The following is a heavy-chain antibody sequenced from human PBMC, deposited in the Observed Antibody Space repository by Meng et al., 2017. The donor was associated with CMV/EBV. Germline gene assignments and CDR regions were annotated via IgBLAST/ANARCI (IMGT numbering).Heavy chain of an antibody. J-gene: IGHJ6*02. CDR1: GFTFSSYA. CDR2: ISYDGSNK. V-gene: IGHV3-30-3*01. CDR3: AKVYATGGYYYGMDV. D-gene: IGHD2-2*02. Sequence: GESLKISCAASGFTFSSYAMHWVRQAPGKGLEWVAVISYDGSNKYYADSVKGRFTISRDNAKNSLYLQMNSLRAEDTALYYCAKVYATGGYYYGMDVWGQGTTVTVSS.